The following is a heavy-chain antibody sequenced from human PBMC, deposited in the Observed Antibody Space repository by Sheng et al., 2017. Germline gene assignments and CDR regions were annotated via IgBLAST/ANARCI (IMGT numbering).Heavy chain of an antibody. CDR2: IIPILGIA. CDR1: GGTFSSYA. D-gene: IGHD6-6*01. CDR3: ATSIAARENYYYYYYMDV. J-gene: IGHJ6*03. Sequence: QVQLVQSGAEVKKPGSSVKVSCKASGGTFSSYAISWVRQAPGQGLEWMGGIIPILGIANYAQKFQGRVTITADKSTSTAYMELSSLRSEDTAVYYCATSIAARENYYYYYYMDVWGKGTTVTVSS. V-gene: IGHV1-69*04.